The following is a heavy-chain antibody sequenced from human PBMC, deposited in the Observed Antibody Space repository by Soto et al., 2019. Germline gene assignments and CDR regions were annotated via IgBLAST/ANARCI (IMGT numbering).Heavy chain of an antibody. Sequence: ASVKVSCKASGYTFTSYGISWVRQAPGQGLEWMGWISAYNGNTNYAQKLQGRVTMTTDTSTSTAYMELRSLRSDDTAVYYCGRVDYDFWSGPTGYYYMDVWGKGTTVTVSS. CDR3: GRVDYDFWSGPTGYYYMDV. J-gene: IGHJ6*03. CDR2: ISAYNGNT. D-gene: IGHD3-3*01. CDR1: GYTFTSYG. V-gene: IGHV1-18*01.